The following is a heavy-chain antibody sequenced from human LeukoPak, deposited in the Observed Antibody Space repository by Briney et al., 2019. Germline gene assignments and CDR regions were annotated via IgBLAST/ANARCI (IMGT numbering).Heavy chain of an antibody. CDR3: ARAKSVLRYFDWYNFDY. CDR1: GYTFTGYY. V-gene: IGHV1-2*02. CDR2: INPNSGGT. J-gene: IGHJ4*02. Sequence: ASVKVSCKASGYTFTGYYMHWVRQAPGQGLEWMGWINPNSGGTNYAQKFQGRVTMTRDTSISTAYMELSRLRSDDTAVYYCARAKSVLRYFDWYNFDYWGQGTLVTVSS. D-gene: IGHD3-9*01.